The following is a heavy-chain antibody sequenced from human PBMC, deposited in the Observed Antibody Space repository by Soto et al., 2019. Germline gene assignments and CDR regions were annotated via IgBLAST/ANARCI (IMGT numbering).Heavy chain of an antibody. CDR2: IYHTGRT. J-gene: IGHJ4*02. CDR1: RDSISANNW. CDR3: ASRAYGGYDAKEFDS. V-gene: IGHV4-4*02. Sequence: QVQLQESGPGLVKPSGTLSLTCTVSRDSISANNWWTWVRQPPGMGLEWIGEIYHTGRTNYHPSLKSRVTISLDKSRNQFSLNLSSVTAADTAVYYCASRAYGGYDAKEFDSWGQGTLVTVSS. D-gene: IGHD5-12*01.